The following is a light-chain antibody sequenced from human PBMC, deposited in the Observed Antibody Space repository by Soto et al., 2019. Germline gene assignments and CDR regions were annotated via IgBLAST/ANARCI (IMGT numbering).Light chain of an antibody. J-gene: IGKJ3*01. Sequence: EIVLTQSPATLSLSLGERTTLSCRASQSIGSYLAWYQHKLGQPPRLLIYDASNRATVIPVRFSGSGSGTDFTITITSPEPEDLSVYDCQHRSTWPPFTFGPATKVDIK. CDR2: DAS. V-gene: IGKV3-11*01. CDR3: QHRSTWPPFT. CDR1: QSIGSY.